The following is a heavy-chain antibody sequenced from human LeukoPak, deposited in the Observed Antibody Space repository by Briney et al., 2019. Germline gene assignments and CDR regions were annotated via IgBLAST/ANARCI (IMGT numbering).Heavy chain of an antibody. D-gene: IGHD3-10*01. J-gene: IGHJ4*02. CDR2: IFYSGST. Sequence: SETLSLTCTISGGSISSSYWSWIRQPPGKGLEWIGYIFYSGSTNYNPSLKSRVTISIDTSKNQFSLKLSSVTAADTAVYYCVRGAGEIPNFDYWGQGTLVTVSS. CDR3: VRGAGEIPNFDY. V-gene: IGHV4-59*01. CDR1: GGSISSSY.